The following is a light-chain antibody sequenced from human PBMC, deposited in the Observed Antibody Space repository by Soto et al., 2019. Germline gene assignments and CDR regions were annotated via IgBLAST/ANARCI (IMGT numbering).Light chain of an antibody. CDR2: EVN. CDR3: SSYTSTTTYV. Sequence: QSVLTQPPSVSGSPGQSVAISCTGTSSDVGSYNRVSWYQQPPGTAPKLIISEVNNRPSGVPDRFSGSKSGNTASLTISGLQAEDEGDYYCSSYTSTTTYVFGTGTELTVL. V-gene: IGLV2-18*02. J-gene: IGLJ1*01. CDR1: SSDVGSYNR.